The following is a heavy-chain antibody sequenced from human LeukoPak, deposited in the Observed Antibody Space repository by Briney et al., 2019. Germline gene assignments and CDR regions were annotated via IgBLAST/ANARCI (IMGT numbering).Heavy chain of an antibody. CDR2: ISYSGST. Sequence: SETLSLTCTVSGGSISGYYWSWIRQPPGKGLELIGHISYSGSTRYNSSLNSRVTISVDTSKNQFSLKLTSVTAADTAVYYCARFTGTYLAYWGQGILVTVSS. CDR3: ARFTGTYLAY. D-gene: IGHD2-8*02. V-gene: IGHV4-59*01. CDR1: GGSISGYY. J-gene: IGHJ4*02.